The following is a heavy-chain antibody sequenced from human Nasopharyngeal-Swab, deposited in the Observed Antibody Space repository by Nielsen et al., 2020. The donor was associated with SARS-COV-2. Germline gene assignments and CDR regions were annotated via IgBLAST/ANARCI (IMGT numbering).Heavy chain of an antibody. D-gene: IGHD3-16*01. CDR3: AKGLADYGEDAFDI. CDR2: IFSGGTST. CDR1: GFTFSSYA. Sequence: GESLKISCAASGFTFSSYAMSWVRQAPGKGLEWVSVIFSGGTSTFYADSAKGRFTISRDNSKNTLFLQMNSLRAEDTAVYYCAKGLADYGEDAFDIWGQGTMVTVSS. V-gene: IGHV3-23*03. J-gene: IGHJ3*02.